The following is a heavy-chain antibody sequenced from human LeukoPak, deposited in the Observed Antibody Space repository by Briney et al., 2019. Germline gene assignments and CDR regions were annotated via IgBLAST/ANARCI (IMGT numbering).Heavy chain of an antibody. Sequence: ASVKVSCKASGYTFTGYYMHWVRQAPGQGLEWMGWINPNSGGINYAQKFQGRVTMTRDTSISTAYMELSRLRSDDTAVYYCAGTYYDFWSGYYTLDYWGQGTLVTVSS. CDR1: GYTFTGYY. D-gene: IGHD3-3*01. CDR2: INPNSGGI. J-gene: IGHJ4*02. CDR3: AGTYYDFWSGYYTLDY. V-gene: IGHV1-2*02.